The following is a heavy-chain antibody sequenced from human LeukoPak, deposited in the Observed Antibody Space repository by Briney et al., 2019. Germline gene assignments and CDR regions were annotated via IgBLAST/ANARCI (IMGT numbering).Heavy chain of an antibody. CDR1: GGSISSYY. Sequence: PSETLPLTCTVSGGSISSYYWSWIRQPPGKGLEWIGYIYYSGSTNYNPSLKSRVTISVDTSKNQFSLKLSSVTAADTAVYYCARQSRYYDSSGYYYFDYWGQGTLVTVSS. J-gene: IGHJ4*02. D-gene: IGHD3-22*01. CDR3: ARQSRYYDSSGYYYFDY. V-gene: IGHV4-59*01. CDR2: IYYSGST.